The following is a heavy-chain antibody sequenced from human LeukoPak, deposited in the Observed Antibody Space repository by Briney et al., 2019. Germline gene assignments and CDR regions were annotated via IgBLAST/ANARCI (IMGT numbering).Heavy chain of an antibody. CDR3: ARDHEYSSSWYGGGYNYFDP. V-gene: IGHV1-18*01. D-gene: IGHD6-13*01. J-gene: IGHJ5*02. Sequence: GASVKVSCKASGYTFTSYGISWVRQAPGQGLEWMGWISAYNGNTNYAQKLQGRVTMTTDTSTSTAYMELRSLTSDDTAVYYCARDHEYSSSWYGGGYNYFDPWGQGTLVTVSS. CDR2: ISAYNGNT. CDR1: GYTFTSYG.